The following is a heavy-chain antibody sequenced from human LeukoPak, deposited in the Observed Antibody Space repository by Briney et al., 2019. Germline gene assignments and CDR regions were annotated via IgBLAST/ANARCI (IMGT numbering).Heavy chain of an antibody. Sequence: ASVKVSCKASGYTFTNYYMHWVRQARGQGLEWMGLINPTGTGTNYAQKFRGRVTLTRDMSTTTVYMELSSLRSEDTAVYYCAREESGGYFDYWGQGTPVTVSS. CDR2: INPTGTGT. D-gene: IGHD2-8*02. J-gene: IGHJ4*02. CDR3: AREESGGYFDY. CDR1: GYTFTNYY. V-gene: IGHV1-46*01.